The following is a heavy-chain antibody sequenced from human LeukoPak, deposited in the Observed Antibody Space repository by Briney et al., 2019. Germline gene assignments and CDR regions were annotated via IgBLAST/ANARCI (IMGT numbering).Heavy chain of an antibody. CDR2: ISSSSSYT. CDR1: GFTFSDYY. Sequence: KPGGSLRLSCAASGFTFSDYYMSWIRQAPGKGLEWVSYISSSSSYTNYADSVKGRFTISRDNAKNSLYLQMNSLRAEDTAVYYCAKSRWGGGLVATDYWGQGTLVTVSS. D-gene: IGHD2-15*01. V-gene: IGHV3-11*03. J-gene: IGHJ4*02. CDR3: AKSRWGGGLVATDY.